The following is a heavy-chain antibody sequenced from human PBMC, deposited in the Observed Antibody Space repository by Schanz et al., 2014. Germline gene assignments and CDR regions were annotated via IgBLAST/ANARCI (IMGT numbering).Heavy chain of an antibody. CDR2: LYTGGST. CDR1: GFTVSTNY. Sequence: EVQLVESGGGLIHPGGSLRLSCAVSGFTVSTNYMTWVRQAPGKGLECVSVLYTGGSTFYAESVRGRFFISRDSSKNTLFLHMNSLRAEDTAVYYCARTTNPFNFDSWPYLDYWGQGTLVTVSS. D-gene: IGHD3-9*01. V-gene: IGHV3-53*01. J-gene: IGHJ4*02. CDR3: ARTTNPFNFDSWPYLDY.